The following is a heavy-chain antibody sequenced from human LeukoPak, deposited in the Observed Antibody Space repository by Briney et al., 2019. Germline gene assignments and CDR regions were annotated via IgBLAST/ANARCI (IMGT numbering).Heavy chain of an antibody. CDR2: IDPNSGGT. J-gene: IGHJ4*02. D-gene: IGHD6-19*01. Sequence: ASVKVSCKASGYTFTGYYMHWVRQAPGQGLEWMGWIDPNSGGTNYAQKFQGRVTMTRDTSISTAYMELSRLRSDDTAVYYCARMGSGWYYFDYWGQGTLVTVSS. CDR3: ARMGSGWYYFDY. CDR1: GYTFTGYY. V-gene: IGHV1-2*02.